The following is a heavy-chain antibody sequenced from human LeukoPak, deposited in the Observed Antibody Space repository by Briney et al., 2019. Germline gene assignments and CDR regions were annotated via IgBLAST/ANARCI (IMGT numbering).Heavy chain of an antibody. CDR3: AVTDTLFDQ. Sequence: GGSLRLSCSASGFTFSNYVMHWVRQAPGKGLEYVSAISYNGGSTYYADSVKGRVTISRDNSKNTVYLQMSSLRAEDTAVYYCAVTDTLFDQWGQGTLVTVSS. J-gene: IGHJ4*02. V-gene: IGHV3-64D*06. CDR1: GFTFSNYV. D-gene: IGHD2-21*02. CDR2: ISYNGGST.